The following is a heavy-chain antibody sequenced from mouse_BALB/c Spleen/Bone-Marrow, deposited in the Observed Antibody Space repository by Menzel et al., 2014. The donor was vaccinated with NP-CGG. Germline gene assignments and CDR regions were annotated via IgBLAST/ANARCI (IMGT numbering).Heavy chain of an antibody. CDR2: IYPGDGST. CDR3: ARRANYWYFDV. D-gene: IGHD3-3*01. J-gene: IGHJ1*01. Sequence: QVQLKDSGPELVKPGALVKISCKASGYTFTSYDINWVKQRPGQGLEWIGWIYPGDGSTKYNEKFKGKATLTADNSSSTAYMQLSSLTSENSAVYFCARRANYWYFDVWGAGTTVSVYS. V-gene: IGHV1S56*01. CDR1: GYTFTSYD.